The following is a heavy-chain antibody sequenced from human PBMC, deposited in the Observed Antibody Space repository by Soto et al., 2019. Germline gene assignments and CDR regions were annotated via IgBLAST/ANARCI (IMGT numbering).Heavy chain of an antibody. CDR3: ARDLEVPAAKGGYNWFDP. D-gene: IGHD2-2*01. CDR1: GGSISSYY. V-gene: IGHV4-59*01. CDR2: IYYSGST. Sequence: SETLSLTCTVSGGSISSYYWSWIRQPPGKGLEWTGYIYYSGSTNYNPSLKSRVTISVDTSKNQFSLKLSSVTAADTAVYYCARDLEVPAAKGGYNWFDPWGQGTLVTVSS. J-gene: IGHJ5*02.